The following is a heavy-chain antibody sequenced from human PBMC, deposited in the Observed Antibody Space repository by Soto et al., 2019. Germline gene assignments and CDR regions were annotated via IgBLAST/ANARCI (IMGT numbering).Heavy chain of an antibody. CDR2: IYPSDSDT. CDR3: ARGGVSTRSFDY. V-gene: IGHV5-51*01. Sequence: PGESLKISCKGSGYNFAGYWIAWVRQMPGKGLELMGIIYPSDSDTRYRPSFQGQVTISADKSISSAYPQWSSLSASDTAMYYCARGGVSTRSFDYWGQGTPVTVSS. CDR1: GYNFAGYW. J-gene: IGHJ4*02. D-gene: IGHD3-3*01.